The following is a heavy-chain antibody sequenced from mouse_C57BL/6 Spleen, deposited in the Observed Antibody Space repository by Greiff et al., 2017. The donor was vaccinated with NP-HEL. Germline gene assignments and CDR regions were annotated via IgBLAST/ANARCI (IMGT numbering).Heavy chain of an antibody. J-gene: IGHJ1*03. Sequence: QVQLQQPGAELVKPGASVKLSCKASGYTFTSYWMHWVKQRPGQGLEWIGMIHPNSGSTNYNEKLTSKATLTVDKSSSTAYMQHSSLTSEDSAVYYCARWNGNYHWYFDVWGTGTTVTVSS. CDR2: IHPNSGST. CDR3: ARWNGNYHWYFDV. CDR1: GYTFTSYW. V-gene: IGHV1-64*01. D-gene: IGHD2-1*01.